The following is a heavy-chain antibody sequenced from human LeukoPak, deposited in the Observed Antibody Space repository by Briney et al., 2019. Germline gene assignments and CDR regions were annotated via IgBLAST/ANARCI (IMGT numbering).Heavy chain of an antibody. CDR1: GFTVSSYD. CDR3: AREGGSYGAFDI. J-gene: IGHJ3*02. Sequence: GGSLRLSCAASGFTVSSYDMHWVRQVTGKGLEWVSAIGTAGDTYYAGSVKGRFTISRENTRNSLYLQMNSLRAGDTAVYYCAREGGSYGAFDIWGQGTMVTVSS. D-gene: IGHD3-16*01. V-gene: IGHV3-13*01. CDR2: IGTAGDT.